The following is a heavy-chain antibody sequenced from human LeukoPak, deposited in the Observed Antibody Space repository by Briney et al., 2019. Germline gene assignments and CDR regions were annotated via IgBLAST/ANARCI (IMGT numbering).Heavy chain of an antibody. D-gene: IGHD1-26*01. V-gene: IGHV1-18*01. CDR2: ISTYNGNT. Sequence: GASVKVSCKASGYTFTSYGISWVRQAPGQGLEWMGWISTYNGNTNYAQNLQGRVTMTTDTSTSAAYMELRSLRSDDTAVYYCARDNQGWETSYGQFDYWGQGTLVTVSS. CDR1: GYTFTSYG. J-gene: IGHJ4*02. CDR3: ARDNQGWETSYGQFDY.